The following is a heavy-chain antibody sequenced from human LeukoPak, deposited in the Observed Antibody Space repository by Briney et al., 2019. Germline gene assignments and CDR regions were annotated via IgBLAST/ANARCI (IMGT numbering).Heavy chain of an antibody. Sequence: PGGSLRLSCAASGFTFSNYAMSWVRLRQAPGKGLEWVSFITSTSSDVFYADSVKGRFTVSRDNARNSLYLQTNSLRAEDTAVYYCARAAGHYFDYWGQGSLVTVSS. CDR3: ARAAGHYFDY. CDR2: ITSTSSDV. CDR1: GFTFSNYA. D-gene: IGHD3-10*01. V-gene: IGHV3-21*05. J-gene: IGHJ4*02.